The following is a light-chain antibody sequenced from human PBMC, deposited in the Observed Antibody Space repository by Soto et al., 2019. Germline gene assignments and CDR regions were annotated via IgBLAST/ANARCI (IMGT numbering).Light chain of an antibody. CDR1: QTISSW. CDR2: KAS. Sequence: DIQMTQSPSTLSASVRDRVTITCRASQTISSWLAWFQQRPGRAPKFLIYKASSLKSGVPSRFSGSGSGTEFTLTISRLQHDDFATYYWQQYNSYSFGQGTKVDIK. CDR3: QQYNSYS. V-gene: IGKV1-5*03. J-gene: IGKJ1*01.